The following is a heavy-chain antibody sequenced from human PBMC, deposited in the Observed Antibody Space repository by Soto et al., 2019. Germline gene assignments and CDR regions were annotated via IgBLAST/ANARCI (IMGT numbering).Heavy chain of an antibody. CDR3: VRDGYCGGDCSGGNYYYGMDV. J-gene: IGHJ6*02. Sequence: SLRLSCAAAGFTFSSYGMLGIRQAPGKGLEWVAVIWYDGSNKYYADSVKGGFIISRDNSKNTLYLQMNSLRAEDTAVYYCVRDGYCGGDCSGGNYYYGMDVWGQGTTVTVSS. CDR2: IWYDGSNK. D-gene: IGHD2-21*02. CDR1: GFTFSSYG. V-gene: IGHV3-33*01.